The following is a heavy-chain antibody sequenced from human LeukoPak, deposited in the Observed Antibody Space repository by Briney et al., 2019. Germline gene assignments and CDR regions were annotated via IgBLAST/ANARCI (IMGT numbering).Heavy chain of an antibody. CDR2: INPNSGGT. Sequence: ASVKVSCKASGYTFTGYHMHWVRQAPGQGPEWMGWINPNSGGTNYAQKFRGRVTMTRDTSISTAYMELTSLRSDDAAVYYCAWPPQLIAAAGTYNYFDTWGQGTLVTVSS. J-gene: IGHJ5*02. V-gene: IGHV1-2*02. CDR1: GYTFTGYH. CDR3: AWPPQLIAAAGTYNYFDT. D-gene: IGHD6-13*01.